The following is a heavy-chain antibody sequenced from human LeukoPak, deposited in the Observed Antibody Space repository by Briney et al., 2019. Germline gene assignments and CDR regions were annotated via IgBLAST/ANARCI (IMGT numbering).Heavy chain of an antibody. CDR3: ARAPGSYDILTGYYSRGNWFDP. CDR1: GGSISSSSYY. J-gene: IGHJ5*02. V-gene: IGHV4-39*07. Sequence: SETLSLTCTVSGGSISSSSYYWGWIRQPPGKGLEWIGSIYYSGSTYYNPSLKSRVTISVDTSKNQFSLKLSSVTAADTAVYYCARAPGSYDILTGYYSRGNWFDPWGQGTLVTVSS. D-gene: IGHD3-9*01. CDR2: IYYSGST.